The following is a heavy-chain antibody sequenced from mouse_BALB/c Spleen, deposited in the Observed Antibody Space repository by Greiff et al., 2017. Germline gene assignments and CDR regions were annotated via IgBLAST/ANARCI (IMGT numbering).Heavy chain of an antibody. CDR2: ISYSGST. D-gene: IGHD2-14*01. Sequence: EVKLMESGPGLVKPSQSLSLTCTVTGYSITSDYAWNWIRQFPGNKLEWMGYISYSGSTSYNPSLKSRISITRDTSKNQFFLQLNSVTTEDTATYYCARKLYYRSALYAMDYWGQGTSVTVSS. CDR1: GYSITSDYA. V-gene: IGHV3-2*02. CDR3: ARKLYYRSALYAMDY. J-gene: IGHJ4*01.